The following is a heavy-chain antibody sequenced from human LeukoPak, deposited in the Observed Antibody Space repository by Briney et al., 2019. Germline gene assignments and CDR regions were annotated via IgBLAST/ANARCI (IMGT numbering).Heavy chain of an antibody. D-gene: IGHD2-2*01. CDR1: GFTFSSYW. CDR3: ARERDCSSTSCYSWWFDP. CDR2: INSDGSST. V-gene: IGHV3-74*01. Sequence: GGSLRLSCAASGFTFSSYWMHWVRQAPGKGLVWVSRINSDGSSTSYADSVKGRFTISRDNAKNTLYLQMNSLRAGDTAVYYCARERDCSSTSCYSWWFDPWGQGTLVTVSS. J-gene: IGHJ5*02.